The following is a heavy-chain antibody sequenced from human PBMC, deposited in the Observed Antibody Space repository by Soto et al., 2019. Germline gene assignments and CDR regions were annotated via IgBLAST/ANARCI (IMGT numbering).Heavy chain of an antibody. Sequence: GGSLRLSCAASGFTFSSYGMHWVRQAPGKGLEWVAVISYDGSNKYYADSVKGRFTISRDNSKNTLYLQMNSLRAEDTAVYYCAKDLSTVNEARGNGMDVWGQGTTVTVSS. CDR2: ISYDGSNK. CDR1: GFTFSSYG. J-gene: IGHJ6*02. D-gene: IGHD4-17*01. V-gene: IGHV3-30*18. CDR3: AKDLSTVNEARGNGMDV.